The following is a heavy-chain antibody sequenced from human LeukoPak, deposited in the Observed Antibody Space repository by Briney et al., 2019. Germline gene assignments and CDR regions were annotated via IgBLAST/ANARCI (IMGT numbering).Heavy chain of an antibody. D-gene: IGHD6-13*01. V-gene: IGHV4-30-4*08. CDR2: IYYSGST. CDR1: GGSISSGDYY. CDR3: ASSRQQLVDY. J-gene: IGHJ4*02. Sequence: SETLSLTCTVSGGSISSGDYYWSWIRQPPGKGLELIGYIYYSGSTYYNPSLKSRVTISVDTSNNQFSLKLSSVTAADTAVYYCASSRQQLVDYWGQGTLVTVSS.